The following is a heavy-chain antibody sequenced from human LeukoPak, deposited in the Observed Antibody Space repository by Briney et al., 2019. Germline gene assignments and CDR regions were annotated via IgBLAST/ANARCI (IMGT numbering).Heavy chain of an antibody. CDR3: TRSLNSGSYPDY. V-gene: IGHV3-21*01. CDR2: ISSSSSYI. Sequence: GGSLRLSCAAPGFTFSSYSMNWVRQAPGKGLEWVSSISSSSSYIYYADSVKGRFTISRDNAKNTLYLQMNSLRAEDTAVYYCTRSLNSGSYPDYWGQGTLVTVSS. CDR1: GFTFSSYS. J-gene: IGHJ4*02. D-gene: IGHD1-26*01.